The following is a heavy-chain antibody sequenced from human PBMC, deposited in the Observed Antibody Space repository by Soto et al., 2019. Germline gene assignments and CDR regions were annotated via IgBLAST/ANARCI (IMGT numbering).Heavy chain of an antibody. D-gene: IGHD3-16*01. CDR3: ARGRTWGARDFDY. CDR1: GYTFNTYG. J-gene: IGHJ4*02. V-gene: IGHV1-18*01. Sequence: QVQLVQSGAEVKRPGASVRVSCKASGYTFNTYGISWVRQAPGQGLEWMGWISAYNGHSDYAQKFQVRVTMTTDTSTNTVSMELRGLRSDDTAVYYCARGRTWGARDFDYWGQGTLVTVSS. CDR2: ISAYNGHS.